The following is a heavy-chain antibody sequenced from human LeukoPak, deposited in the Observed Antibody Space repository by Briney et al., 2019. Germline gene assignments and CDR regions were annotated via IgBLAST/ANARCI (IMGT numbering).Heavy chain of an antibody. CDR1: GFTFSSYA. D-gene: IGHD6-19*01. CDR3: ARVRLTPIAVADRISGFDY. CDR2: ISYDGSNK. V-gene: IGHV3-30-3*01. J-gene: IGHJ4*02. Sequence: GGSLRLSCAASGFTFSSYAMHWVRQAPGKGLEWVAVISYDGSNKYYADSVKGRFTISRDNSKNTLYLQMNSLRAEDTAVYYCARVRLTPIAVADRISGFDYWGQGTLVTVSS.